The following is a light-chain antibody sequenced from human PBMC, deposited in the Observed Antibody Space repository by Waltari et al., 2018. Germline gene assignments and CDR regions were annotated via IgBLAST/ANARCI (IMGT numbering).Light chain of an antibody. CDR3: QQYNNWPFT. Sequence: EIGMTQFPAIMSVSPGARATLSCRASQSVSSNLAWYQQKPGQAPRLLIYGASTRATGIPARFSGSGSGTEFTLTISSMQSEDFAVYYCQQYNNWPFTFGPGTKVDIK. J-gene: IGKJ3*01. CDR1: QSVSSN. V-gene: IGKV3-15*01. CDR2: GAS.